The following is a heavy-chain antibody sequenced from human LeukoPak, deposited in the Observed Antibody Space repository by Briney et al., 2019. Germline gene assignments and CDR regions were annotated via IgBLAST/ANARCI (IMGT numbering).Heavy chain of an antibody. CDR3: ARLSVTTDIEY. V-gene: IGHV4-38-2*02. J-gene: IGHJ4*02. CDR1: GYSISSGYY. CDR2: LSHGGTT. Sequence: SETLSPTCTVSGYSISSGYYWGWIRQPPGKGLKWIGSLSHGGTTYYYPSLKSRLTISLDTSKNQFSLKLTFVTATDTAMYYCARLSVTTDIEYWGQGALVTVSS. D-gene: IGHD4-17*01.